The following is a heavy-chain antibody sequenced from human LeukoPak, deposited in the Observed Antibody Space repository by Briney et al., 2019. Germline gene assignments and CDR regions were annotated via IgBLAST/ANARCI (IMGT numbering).Heavy chain of an antibody. V-gene: IGHV3-23*01. J-gene: IGHJ4*02. CDR3: ASSYSYGYAGF. Sequence: GGSLRLSCAASGFTFGSYGMSWVRQAPGKGLEWVSAISGSGGSTYYADSVKGRFTISRDNSKNTLYLQMNSLRAEDTAVYYCASSYSYGYAGFWGQGTLVTVSS. CDR1: GFTFGSYG. CDR2: ISGSGGST. D-gene: IGHD5-18*01.